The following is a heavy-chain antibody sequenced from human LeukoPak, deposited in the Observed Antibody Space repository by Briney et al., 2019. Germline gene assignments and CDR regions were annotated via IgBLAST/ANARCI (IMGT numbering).Heavy chain of an antibody. CDR2: IYHSGST. CDR1: GYSISSGYY. V-gene: IGHV4-38-2*01. J-gene: IGHJ4*02. D-gene: IGHD6-19*01. Sequence: SETLSLTCAVSGYSISSGYYWGWIRQPPGKGLEWIGSIYHSGSTYYNPSLKSRVTISVDTSKNQFSLKLSSVTAADTAMYYCARRYGSGWPTFDYWGQGTPVTVSS. CDR3: ARRYGSGWPTFDY.